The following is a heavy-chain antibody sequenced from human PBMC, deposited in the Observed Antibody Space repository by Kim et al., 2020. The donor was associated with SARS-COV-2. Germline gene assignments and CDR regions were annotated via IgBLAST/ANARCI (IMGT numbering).Heavy chain of an antibody. Sequence: SVKGRFTISRDNSKNTLYLQMSSLRAEDTAVYYCVKDYTQVVPGSEAYDYWGQGTLVTVSS. CDR3: VKDYTQVVPGSEAYDY. J-gene: IGHJ4*02. D-gene: IGHD3-16*01. V-gene: IGHV3-64D*09.